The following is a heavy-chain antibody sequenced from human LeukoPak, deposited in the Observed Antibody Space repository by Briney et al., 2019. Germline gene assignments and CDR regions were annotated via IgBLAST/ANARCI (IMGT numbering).Heavy chain of an antibody. Sequence: TGGALRLSCAASGXTFSDEYMGWIRQAPGKGLEWVSYISNSGSYTNYADSVKGRFTISRDNAKNSLYLQMNSLRAEDTAVYYCARSRGAGPGAYFDYWGQGTLITVSS. V-gene: IGHV3-11*03. D-gene: IGHD6-19*01. J-gene: IGHJ4*02. CDR2: ISNSGSYT. CDR1: GXTFSDEY. CDR3: ARSRGAGPGAYFDY.